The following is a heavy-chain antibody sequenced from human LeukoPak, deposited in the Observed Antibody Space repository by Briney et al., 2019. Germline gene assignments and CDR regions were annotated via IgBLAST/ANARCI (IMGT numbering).Heavy chain of an antibody. J-gene: IGHJ2*01. CDR2: IFYSGSA. D-gene: IGHD3-10*01. V-gene: IGHV4-59*08. CDR3: ARLTMVRGVIYGTDWYFDL. Sequence: SETLSLTCTVSGGSISTYYYNWIRQPPGKGLEWIGYIFYSGSANYNPSLKSRISISVDTSKNQFSLKLNSVTAADTAVYYCARLTMVRGVIYGTDWYFDLWGRGTLVTVSS. CDR1: GGSISTYY.